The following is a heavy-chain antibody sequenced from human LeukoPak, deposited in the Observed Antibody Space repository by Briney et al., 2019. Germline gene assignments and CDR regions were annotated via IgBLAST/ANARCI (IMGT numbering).Heavy chain of an antibody. J-gene: IGHJ4*02. CDR1: GFSFNTYW. V-gene: IGHV3-74*01. Sequence: GGSLRLSCAAFGFSFNTYWMHWVRQAPGKGLVWVSCINSDGSRTNNADSVKGRFTISRDNAKNTLYLQMNSLRVEDTAVYYCARDYSSGWVDYWGQGTLVTVPS. CDR2: INSDGSRT. D-gene: IGHD6-19*01. CDR3: ARDYSSGWVDY.